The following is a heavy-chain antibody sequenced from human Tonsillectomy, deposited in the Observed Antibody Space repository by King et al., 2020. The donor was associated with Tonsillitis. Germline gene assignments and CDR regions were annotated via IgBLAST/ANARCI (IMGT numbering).Heavy chain of an antibody. D-gene: IGHD2/OR15-2a*01. Sequence: VQLVQSGAEVKKSGASVKVACKASGYTLTNYAMHWVRQAPGQRLEWMGWINGGHGVTKYSQKFQGRVTITRDTSASTAYMELSSLRSEDTALYYCAREGPIFYGMDVWGQGTTVTVSS. CDR2: INGGHGVT. CDR3: AREGPIFYGMDV. J-gene: IGHJ6*02. V-gene: IGHV1-3*01. CDR1: GYTLTNYA.